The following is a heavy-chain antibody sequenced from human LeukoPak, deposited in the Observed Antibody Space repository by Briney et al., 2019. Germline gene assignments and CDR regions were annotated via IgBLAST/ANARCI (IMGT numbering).Heavy chain of an antibody. Sequence: SETLSLTCTVSGGSISSYYWSWIRQPPGKGLEWIGYINYSGSTNYNHSHKSRVTISVDASKNQFSLEVSSVTSADTAVYCCARAPSSSGYYWDGPWFDPWGQGTLVTVSS. V-gene: IGHV4-59*01. CDR1: GGSISSYY. CDR3: ARAPSSSGYYWDGPWFDP. D-gene: IGHD3-22*01. CDR2: INYSGST. J-gene: IGHJ5*02.